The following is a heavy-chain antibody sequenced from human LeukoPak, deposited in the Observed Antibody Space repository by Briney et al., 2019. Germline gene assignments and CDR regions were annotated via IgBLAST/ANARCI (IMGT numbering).Heavy chain of an antibody. CDR1: GFTFSSYA. Sequence: PGGSLRLSCAASGFTFSSYAMSWVRQAPGKGLEWVSAISGSGGSTYYADSVKGRFTISRDNSKNTLYLQMNSLRAEDTAVYYCAKLELRYFDWFTPGTIDYWGQGTLVTVSS. D-gene: IGHD3-9*01. V-gene: IGHV3-23*01. CDR2: ISGSGGST. CDR3: AKLELRYFDWFTPGTIDY. J-gene: IGHJ4*02.